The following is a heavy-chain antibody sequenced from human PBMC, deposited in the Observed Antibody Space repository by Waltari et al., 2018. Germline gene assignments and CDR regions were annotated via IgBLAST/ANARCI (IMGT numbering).Heavy chain of an antibody. V-gene: IGHV4-4*07. CDR3: VREVGDYNQYGYHFYYMDV. Sequence: QVQLQESGPGLVKPSETLSLTCTVSGGSISSYFWSWVRQPAGKALEWLGRISSTGSTNYHPSLETRVTMSVDTSKNQFSLRLNSVTAADTAVYYCVREVGDYNQYGYHFYYMDVWGKGTTVTISS. D-gene: IGHD4-17*01. CDR1: GGSISSYF. CDR2: ISSTGST. J-gene: IGHJ6*03.